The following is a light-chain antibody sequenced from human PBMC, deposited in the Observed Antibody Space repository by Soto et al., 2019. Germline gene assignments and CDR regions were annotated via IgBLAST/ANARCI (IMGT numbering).Light chain of an antibody. J-gene: IGKJ1*01. CDR2: GAS. CDR3: LQDINHPWT. Sequence: IQMTQSPSSLSASVGDRVTIYCRASKGIGNALGWYQQNPGKPPQVLLYGASNIQSGVPPRFSGSGSGTDITLTISSLQTEDSETYYWLQDINHPWTLGQRTKVLIK. CDR1: KGIGNA. V-gene: IGKV1-6*01.